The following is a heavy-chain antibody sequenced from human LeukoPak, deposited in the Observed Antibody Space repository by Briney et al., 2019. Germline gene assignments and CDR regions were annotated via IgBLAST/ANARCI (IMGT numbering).Heavy chain of an antibody. CDR1: GFTFSTYA. J-gene: IGHJ4*02. CDR3: ARNTGDFWSGYYQFDY. D-gene: IGHD3-3*01. V-gene: IGHV3-23*01. Sequence: PGGSLRLSCAASGFTFSTYAVNWVRQAPGKGLEWVSTISGSGDSTYYADSVKGRFTISRDNAKNSLYLQMNSLRAEDTAVYYCARNTGDFWSGYYQFDYWGQGTLVTVSS. CDR2: ISGSGDST.